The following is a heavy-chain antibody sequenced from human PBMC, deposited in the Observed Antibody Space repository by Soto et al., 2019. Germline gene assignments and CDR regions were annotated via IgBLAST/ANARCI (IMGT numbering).Heavy chain of an antibody. Sequence: PGGSLRLSRAASGFTFSSYSMNWVRQAPGKGLEWVSYISSSSSTIYYADSVKGRFTISRDNAKNSLYLQMNSLRAEDTAVYYCARDAPPDDYWGQGTLVTVSS. V-gene: IGHV3-48*01. CDR3: ARDAPPDDY. CDR2: ISSSSSTI. J-gene: IGHJ4*02. CDR1: GFTFSSYS.